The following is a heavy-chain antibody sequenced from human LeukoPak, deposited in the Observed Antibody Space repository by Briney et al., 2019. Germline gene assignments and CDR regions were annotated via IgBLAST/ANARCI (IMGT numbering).Heavy chain of an antibody. J-gene: IGHJ4*02. D-gene: IGHD3-10*01. Sequence: SETLSLTCTVSGDSINSRTYCWGWIRQPPGKGLEWIGSIYYSGRTYYNPSLKSRVAVSVDTSKSRISLKLISVTAADTAIYYCARLYSGTHPPDYWGQGILVTVSS. CDR3: ARLYSGTHPPDY. CDR1: GDSINSRTYC. V-gene: IGHV4-39*01. CDR2: IYYSGRT.